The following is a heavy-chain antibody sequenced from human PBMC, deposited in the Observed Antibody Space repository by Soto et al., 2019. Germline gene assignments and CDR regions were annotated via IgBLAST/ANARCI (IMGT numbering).Heavy chain of an antibody. V-gene: IGHV5-10-1*01. J-gene: IGHJ6*02. CDR2: IDPSDSYT. Sequence: ESLRISDKGSGYSFTSYWISWVRQMPGKGLEWMGRIDPSDSYTNYSPSFQGHVTISADKSISTAYLQWSSLKASDTAMYYCAGSVSSGYGMDVWGQGTTVTVSS. D-gene: IGHD6-25*01. CDR1: GYSFTSYW. CDR3: AGSVSSGYGMDV.